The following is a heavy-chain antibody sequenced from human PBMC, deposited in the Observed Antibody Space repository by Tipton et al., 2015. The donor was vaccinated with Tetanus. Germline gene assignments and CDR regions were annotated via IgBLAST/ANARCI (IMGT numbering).Heavy chain of an antibody. D-gene: IGHD5-24*01. J-gene: IGHJ3*02. CDR1: GGSITSYY. CDR3: ARVGWLQQNKPAFDI. V-gene: IGHV4-59*13. Sequence: TLSLTCNVSGGSITSYYWSWIRQRPGRGLEWVGYVHYTGKDNYSPSLRSRVTLSVDTSKNQFSLQMKSVTAADTAVYYCARVGWLQQNKPAFDIWGQGTMVTVSS. CDR2: VHYTGKD.